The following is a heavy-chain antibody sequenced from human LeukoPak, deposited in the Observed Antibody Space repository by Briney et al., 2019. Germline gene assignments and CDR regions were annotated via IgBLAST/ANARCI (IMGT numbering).Heavy chain of an antibody. Sequence: GASVKVSCKASGYTFTGYYIHWVRQAPGQGLERMGWINPNSGGTNYAQNFQGTVTMTRDPSTSTAYMELSRLRSDDTAVYYCARRLGAGTTLGYWGQGTLVTVSS. CDR2: INPNSGGT. CDR3: ARRLGAGTTLGY. V-gene: IGHV1-2*02. D-gene: IGHD1-1*01. J-gene: IGHJ4*02. CDR1: GYTFTGYY.